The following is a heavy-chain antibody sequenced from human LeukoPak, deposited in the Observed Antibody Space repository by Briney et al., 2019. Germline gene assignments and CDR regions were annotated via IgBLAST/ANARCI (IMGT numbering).Heavy chain of an antibody. V-gene: IGHV3-38-3*01. CDR2: ISGGST. CDR3: KLTCDFWSGYLYNWFDP. CDR1: GFTVSSNE. D-gene: IGHD3-3*01. J-gene: IGHJ5*02. Sequence: GGSLRLSCAASGFTVSSNEMSWVRQAPGKGLEWVSSISGGSTYYADSRKGRFTISRDNSKNTLHLQMNSLRAEDTAVYYCKLTCDFWSGYLYNWFDPWGQGTLVTVSS.